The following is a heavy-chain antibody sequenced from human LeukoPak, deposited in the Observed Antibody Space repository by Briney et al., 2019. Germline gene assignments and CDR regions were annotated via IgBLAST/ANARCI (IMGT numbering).Heavy chain of an antibody. V-gene: IGHV3-21*01. D-gene: IGHD5-12*01. J-gene: IGHJ4*02. CDR2: ISSSSSYI. CDR1: GFTFSSYS. CDR3: ARVGGHSGYEWNDY. Sequence: GSLRLSCAASGFTFSSYSLNWVRQAPGKGLEWVSSISSSSSYIYYADSVKGRFTISRDNAKNSLYLQMNGLRAEDTAVYYCARVGGHSGYEWNDYWGQGTLVTVSS.